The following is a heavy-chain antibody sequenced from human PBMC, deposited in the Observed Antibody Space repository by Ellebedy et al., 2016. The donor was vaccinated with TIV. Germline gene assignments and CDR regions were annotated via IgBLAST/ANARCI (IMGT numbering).Heavy chain of an antibody. CDR2: ISAYTGDV. J-gene: IGHJ4*02. CDR3: ARDMVQGMVARYLWFDY. CDR1: GYSFRSYS. V-gene: IGHV1-18*01. D-gene: IGHD2-15*01. Sequence: ASVKVSCKASGYSFRSYSYSWVRQAPGQGLEWMGWISAYTGDVEFAQRFQGRVTLTTDASTSTAYMELRSLRSDDTAIYYCARDMVQGMVARYLWFDYWGQGTLVTVSS.